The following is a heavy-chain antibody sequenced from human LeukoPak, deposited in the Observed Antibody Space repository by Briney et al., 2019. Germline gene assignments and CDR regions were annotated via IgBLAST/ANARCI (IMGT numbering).Heavy chain of an antibody. V-gene: IGHV3-23*01. D-gene: IGHD3-3*01. CDR2: ISGSGGST. J-gene: IGHJ4*02. CDR3: VGTNYDFWSGYYLPRFDY. CDR1: GFTFSSYA. Sequence: GGSLRLSCAASGFTFSSYAMSWVRQAPGKGLEWVSAISGSGGSTYYAGSVKGRLVISRDNSKNKRYLPANGLTAEDTAVYYCVGTNYDFWSGYYLPRFDYWGQGTLVTVSS.